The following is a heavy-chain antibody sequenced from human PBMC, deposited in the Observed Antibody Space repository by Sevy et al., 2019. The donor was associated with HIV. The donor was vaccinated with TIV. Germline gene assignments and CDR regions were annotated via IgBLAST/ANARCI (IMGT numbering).Heavy chain of an antibody. D-gene: IGHD1-7*01. Sequence: ASVKVSCKASGYTFTGYYMHWVRQAPGQGLEWRGWINPNSGGTNYAQKFQGRVTMTRDTSISTAYMELSRLRSDDTAVYYCARDLRITGTPYYYYYMDVWGKGTTVTVSS. V-gene: IGHV1-2*02. CDR3: ARDLRITGTPYYYYYMDV. J-gene: IGHJ6*03. CDR2: INPNSGGT. CDR1: GYTFTGYY.